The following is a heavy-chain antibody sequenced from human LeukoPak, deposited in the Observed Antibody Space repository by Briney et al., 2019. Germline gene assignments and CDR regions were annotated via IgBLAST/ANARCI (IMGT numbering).Heavy chain of an antibody. CDR3: AHVPFGEWLDWFDP. V-gene: IGHV2-5*02. CDR2: IYWDDDK. Sequence: SGPTLVKPTQTLTLTCTFSGFSLNTSGVGVGWIRQPPGKALEWLALIYWDDDKRYSPSLKTRLTITKDTSNNQVVLTMTNMDPVDTATYHCAHVPFGEWLDWFDPWGQGILVTVSS. D-gene: IGHD3-10*01. CDR1: GFSLNTSGVG. J-gene: IGHJ5*02.